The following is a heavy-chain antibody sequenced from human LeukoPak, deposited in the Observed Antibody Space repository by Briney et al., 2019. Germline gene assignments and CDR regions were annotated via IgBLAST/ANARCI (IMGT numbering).Heavy chain of an antibody. CDR3: ARGFGYDFADY. CDR1: GGSISSGEHY. CDR2: ITLYSDTS. V-gene: IGHV4-30-4*01. J-gene: IGHJ4*02. Sequence: SQTLSLTCSVSGGSISSGEHYWTWIRQPPGGVLEGMRFITLYSDTSSYNPSLKRRLMISIDTPKKQFSLTLTSVTAADTAVYFCARGFGYDFADYWGQGTLVTV. D-gene: IGHD2-2*01.